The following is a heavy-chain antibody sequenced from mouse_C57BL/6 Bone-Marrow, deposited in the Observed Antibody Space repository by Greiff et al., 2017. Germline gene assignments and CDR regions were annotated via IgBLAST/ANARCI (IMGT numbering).Heavy chain of an antibody. CDR3: ARNIYYYGSSYFYWYFDV. CDR1: GYTFTDYY. D-gene: IGHD1-1*01. V-gene: IGHV1-77*01. Sequence: VQLQQSGAELVKPGASVKISCKASGYTFTDYYINWVKQRPGQGLEWIGKIGPGSGSTYYNEKFKGKATLTADKSSSTAYMQLSSLTSEDSAVYFCARNIYYYGSSYFYWYFDVWGTGTTVTVSS. CDR2: IGPGSGST. J-gene: IGHJ1*03.